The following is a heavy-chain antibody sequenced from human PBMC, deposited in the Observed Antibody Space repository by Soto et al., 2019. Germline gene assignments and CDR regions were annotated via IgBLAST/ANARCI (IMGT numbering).Heavy chain of an antibody. CDR1: GFTFSSYA. CDR2: ISGSGGST. D-gene: IGHD2-2*01. Sequence: PGGSLRLSCAASGFTFSSYAMSWVRQAPGKGLEWVSAISGSGGSTYYADSVKGRFTISRDNSKNTLYLQMNSLRAEDTAVYYCAKDQDIVVVPATWDVWGQGTTVTVSS. CDR3: AKDQDIVVVPATWDV. J-gene: IGHJ6*02. V-gene: IGHV3-23*01.